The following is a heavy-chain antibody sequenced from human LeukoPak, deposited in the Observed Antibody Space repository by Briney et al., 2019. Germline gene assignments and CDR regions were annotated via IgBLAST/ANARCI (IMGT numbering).Heavy chain of an antibody. Sequence: GGSLRLSYAASGFTVSSNYMSWVRQAPGKGLEWVSVIYSGGSTYYADSVKGRFTISRDNSKNTLYLQMNSLRAEDTAVYYCARSGYSYGFTDYWGQGTLVTVSS. CDR2: IYSGGST. CDR3: ARSGYSYGFTDY. V-gene: IGHV3-66*01. J-gene: IGHJ4*02. D-gene: IGHD5-18*01. CDR1: GFTVSSNY.